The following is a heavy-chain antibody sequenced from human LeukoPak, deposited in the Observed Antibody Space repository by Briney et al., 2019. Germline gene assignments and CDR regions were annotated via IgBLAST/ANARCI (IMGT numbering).Heavy chain of an antibody. V-gene: IGHV3-23*01. CDR2: ISGSGST. Sequence: GGSLRLSCAASGFTFSSYAMSWVRQAPGEGLEWVSAISGSGSTYYADSVKDRFTISRDNSKNTLYLQMNSLRAEDTAVYYCAKGISSTSPTNWFDPWGQGTLVTVSS. CDR1: GFTFSSYA. D-gene: IGHD2-2*01. CDR3: AKGISSTSPTNWFDP. J-gene: IGHJ5*02.